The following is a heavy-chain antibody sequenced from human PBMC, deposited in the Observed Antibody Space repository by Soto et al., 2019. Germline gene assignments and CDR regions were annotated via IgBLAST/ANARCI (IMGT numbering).Heavy chain of an antibody. CDR1: GGTFSSYA. D-gene: IGHD2-21*02. Sequence: QVQLVQSGAEVKKPGSSVKVSCKASGGTFSSYAISWVRQAPGQGLEWMGGIIPIFGTANYAQKFQGRVTITADESTGTAYMELGSLRSEDTAVYYCARDPLGGYCGGDCRKNWFDPWGQGTLGTFSS. J-gene: IGHJ5*02. V-gene: IGHV1-69*12. CDR2: IIPIFGTA. CDR3: ARDPLGGYCGGDCRKNWFDP.